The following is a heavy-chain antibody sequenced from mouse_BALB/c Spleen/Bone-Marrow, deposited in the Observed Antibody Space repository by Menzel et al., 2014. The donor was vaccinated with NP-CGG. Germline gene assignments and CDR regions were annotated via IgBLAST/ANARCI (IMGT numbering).Heavy chain of an antibody. CDR2: ISNTGNYT. Sequence: EVQLVESGGGLVKPGGSLKLSCAASGFTFSSYAMSWVRQTPEKRLEWVATISNTGNYTYYPDSVKGRFTISRDNAKNNLYLQMSSLRSEDTALYYCARQGDGYYDYWGQGTTLTVSS. CDR1: GFTFSSYA. J-gene: IGHJ2*01. V-gene: IGHV5-9-3*01. D-gene: IGHD2-3*01. CDR3: ARQGDGYYDY.